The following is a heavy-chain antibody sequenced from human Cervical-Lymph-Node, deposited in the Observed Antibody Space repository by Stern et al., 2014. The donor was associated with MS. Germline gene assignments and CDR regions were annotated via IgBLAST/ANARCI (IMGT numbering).Heavy chain of an antibody. D-gene: IGHD6-13*01. CDR2: IYPGASVT. CDR3: ARHRQQTLYGMDV. V-gene: IGHV5-51*01. J-gene: IGHJ6*02. Sequence: VQLVASGAEVKKPGESLRVSCKGSGYSFTNYWIAWVRQMPGKGLEWLGVIYPGASVTSHSPPFQGRVAISADKSISTAYLQWSSLKASDTAMYYCARHRQQTLYGMDVWGQGTTVTVSS. CDR1: GYSFTNYW.